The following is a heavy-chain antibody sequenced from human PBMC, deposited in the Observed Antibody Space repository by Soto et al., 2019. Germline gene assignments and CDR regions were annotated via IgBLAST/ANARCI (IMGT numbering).Heavy chain of an antibody. CDR3: ARRAETNGWNGFGADKYYFDF. CDR2: MNPSTGNS. Sequence: GASVKVSCKASGYTFTSYDIYWVRQATGQGLEWMGWMNPSTGNSGYAQKFQGRVTMTSDTSISTAHMELSSLRSEDTAVYYCARRAETNGWNGFGADKYYFDFWGQGTLVTVSS. D-gene: IGHD1-1*01. V-gene: IGHV1-8*01. J-gene: IGHJ4*02. CDR1: GYTFTSYD.